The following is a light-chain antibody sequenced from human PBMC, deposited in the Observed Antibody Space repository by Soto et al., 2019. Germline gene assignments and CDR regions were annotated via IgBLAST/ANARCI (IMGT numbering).Light chain of an antibody. CDR1: SSDVGSYNL. J-gene: IGLJ2*01. Sequence: QSALTQPASVSGSPGQSITISCTGTSSDVGSYNLVSWYQQHPGKAPKPMIYEGSKRPSGVSNRFSGSKSGNTASLTISGLQAEDEADYYCCSYAGSSTLEVGGGTKLTVL. V-gene: IGLV2-23*01. CDR3: CSYAGSSTLE. CDR2: EGS.